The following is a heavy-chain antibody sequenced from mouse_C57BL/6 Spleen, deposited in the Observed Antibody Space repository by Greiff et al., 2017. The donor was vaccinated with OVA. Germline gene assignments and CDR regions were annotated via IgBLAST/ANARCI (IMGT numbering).Heavy chain of an antibody. J-gene: IGHJ1*03. D-gene: IGHD2-5*01. Sequence: VQLQQSGAELVKPGASVKLSCTASGFNIKDYYMHWVKQRTEQGLEWIGRIDPEDGETKYAPKLQGKATITADTSTNTADLQLSSLTSEDTAVYYCAGGYSNWYFDVWGTGTTVTVSS. CDR2: IDPEDGET. V-gene: IGHV14-2*01. CDR1: GFNIKDYY. CDR3: AGGYSNWYFDV.